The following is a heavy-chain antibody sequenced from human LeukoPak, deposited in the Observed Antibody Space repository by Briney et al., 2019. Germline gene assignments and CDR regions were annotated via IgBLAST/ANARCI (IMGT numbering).Heavy chain of an antibody. J-gene: IGHJ4*02. CDR2: IYYSGST. V-gene: IGHV4-31*03. Sequence: SETLSLTCTVSGGSISSGGYYWSWIRQHPGKGLEWIGHIYYSGSTYYNPSLKSRVTISVDTSKNQFSLKLSSVTAADTAVYYCARSLYSNYVVHYWGQGTLVTVSS. CDR1: GGSISSGGYY. D-gene: IGHD4-11*01. CDR3: ARSLYSNYVVHY.